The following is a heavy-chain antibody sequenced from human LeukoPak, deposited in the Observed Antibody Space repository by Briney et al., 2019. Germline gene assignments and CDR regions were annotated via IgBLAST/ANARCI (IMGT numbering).Heavy chain of an antibody. V-gene: IGHV4-34*01. Sequence: PSETLSLTCAVYGGSFSGYYWSWIRQPPGKGLEWIGETNHSGSTNYNPSLKSRVTISVDTSKNQFSLKLSSVTAADTAVYYCARVRGLSGLRLGNPGWFDPWGQGTLVTVSS. J-gene: IGHJ5*02. CDR3: ARVRGLSGLRLGNPGWFDP. CDR1: GGSFSGYY. CDR2: TNHSGST. D-gene: IGHD3-16*01.